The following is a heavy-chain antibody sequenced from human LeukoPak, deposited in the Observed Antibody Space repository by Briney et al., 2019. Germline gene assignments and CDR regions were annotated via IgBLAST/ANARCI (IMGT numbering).Heavy chain of an antibody. D-gene: IGHD6-13*01. V-gene: IGHV4-59*12. CDR3: ARLHGRQQLAHETTHDLDC. CDR1: DDSITMYY. Sequence: SSETLSLTCSVSDDSITMYYWTWIRQPPGKGLEWIGYVDHTGSTNFNPSLNGRVSISRDTTKNLFSLRLSSVAAADTAVYYCARLHGRQQLAHETTHDLDCWGQGTLVTVSS. CDR2: VDHTGST. J-gene: IGHJ4*02.